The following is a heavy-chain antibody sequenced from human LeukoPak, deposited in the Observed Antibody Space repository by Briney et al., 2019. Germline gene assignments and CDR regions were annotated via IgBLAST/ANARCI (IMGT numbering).Heavy chain of an antibody. CDR1: GFAFNNYA. D-gene: IGHD1-14*01. Sequence: GGSLRLSCAASGFAFNNYAMHWVRQAPGKGLEWVAFISYDGSDIYYADSVKGRFTLSRDNSKNTLYLQMNSLRVEDTAVYFCARDQPGTYTLSGAWGQGTLVTVSS. V-gene: IGHV3-30-3*01. J-gene: IGHJ5*02. CDR3: ARDQPGTYTLSGA. CDR2: ISYDGSDI.